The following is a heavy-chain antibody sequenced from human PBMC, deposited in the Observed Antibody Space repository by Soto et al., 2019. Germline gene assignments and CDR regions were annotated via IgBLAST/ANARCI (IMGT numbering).Heavy chain of an antibody. J-gene: IGHJ4*02. Sequence: EVQLVESGGGLVQPGGSLRLSCGASGFSFSTYDMNWVRQAPGKGLEWVSQINNSGKTTYYADSVKRRFTISRDNAKNLLSLQMTSLRGEDTAVYYCAREWGSGYFDYWGQGILVTVSS. V-gene: IGHV3-48*03. CDR1: GFSFSTYD. D-gene: IGHD3-22*01. CDR3: AREWGSGYFDY. CDR2: INNSGKTT.